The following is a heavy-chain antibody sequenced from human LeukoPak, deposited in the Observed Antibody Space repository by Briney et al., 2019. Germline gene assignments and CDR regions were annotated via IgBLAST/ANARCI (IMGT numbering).Heavy chain of an antibody. CDR2: IYTSGST. Sequence: SQTLSLTCTVSGGSISSGSYYWSWIRQPAGKGLEWIGRIYTSGSTNYNPSLKSRVTISVDTSKNQFSLKLSSVTAADTAVYYCARLDSSGWFPAHWGQGTLVTVSS. CDR3: ARLDSSGWFPAH. CDR1: GGSISSGSYY. D-gene: IGHD6-19*01. V-gene: IGHV4-61*02. J-gene: IGHJ4*02.